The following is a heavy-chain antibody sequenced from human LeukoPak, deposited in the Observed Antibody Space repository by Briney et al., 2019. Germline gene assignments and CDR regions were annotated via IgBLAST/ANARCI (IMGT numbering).Heavy chain of an antibody. V-gene: IGHV3-23*01. Sequence: GGSLRLSCAASGLTFSDYSMTWVRQAPGKGLFWVSGISAGGGSTYYADSVKGRFTISRDNSRNTLYLQMDSLRAEDTAVYYCAKDAAGPEYWGQGTLVTVSS. D-gene: IGHD6-13*01. CDR3: AKDAAGPEY. J-gene: IGHJ4*02. CDR1: GLTFSDYS. CDR2: ISAGGGST.